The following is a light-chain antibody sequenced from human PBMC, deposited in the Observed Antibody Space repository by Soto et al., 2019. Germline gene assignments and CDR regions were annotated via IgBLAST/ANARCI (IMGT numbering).Light chain of an antibody. Sequence: ETVLTQSPATLSLSPGERATLSCRASPSVNSYLAWYQQKAGQAPRLLIYDASNRATGIPARFSGSGSGTDVTLTISSLEPEDFAVYYCQQRSNWPWTFGQGTKVEIK. V-gene: IGKV3-11*01. J-gene: IGKJ1*01. CDR3: QQRSNWPWT. CDR2: DAS. CDR1: PSVNSY.